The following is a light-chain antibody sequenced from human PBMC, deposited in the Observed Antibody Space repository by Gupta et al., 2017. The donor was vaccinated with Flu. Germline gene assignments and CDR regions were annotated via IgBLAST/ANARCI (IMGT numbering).Light chain of an antibody. J-gene: IGLJ3*02. CDR3: AEWDDSLRGVV. Sequence: RVTISWSGGNSNSGINYGYWYQQLPGADPKLFSYRRNQRPLGVHDRFSGSKSGTSESLDISGLRSEDEAYYDGAEWDDSLRGVVFGGGTKLTVL. CDR1: NSNSGINY. CDR2: RRN. V-gene: IGLV1-47*01.